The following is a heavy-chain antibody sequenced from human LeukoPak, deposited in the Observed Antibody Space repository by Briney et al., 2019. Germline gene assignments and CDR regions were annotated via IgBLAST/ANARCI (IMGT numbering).Heavy chain of an antibody. J-gene: IGHJ5*02. CDR1: GFTFSSYW. V-gene: IGHV3-53*04. D-gene: IGHD3-10*01. CDR2: IYRGGST. Sequence: GGSLRLSCAASGFTFSSYWMHWVRQAPGKGLEWVSVIYRGGSTHYADSVKGRFTISRHNSKNTLYLQMNSLRVEDTAVYYCARDGPSGGFDPWGQGTLVTVSS. CDR3: ARDGPSGGFDP.